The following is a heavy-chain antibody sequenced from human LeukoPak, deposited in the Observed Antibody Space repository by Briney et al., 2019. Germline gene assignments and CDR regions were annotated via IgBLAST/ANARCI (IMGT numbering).Heavy chain of an antibody. CDR3: ARRGSYSIHDC. J-gene: IGHJ4*02. V-gene: IGHV3-7*03. D-gene: IGHD2-15*01. CDR2: INQDGSEK. CDR1: GFTFSSSA. Sequence: GGSLRLSCAASGFTFSSSAMSWVRQVPGKGLEWVANINQDGSEKNFVDSVKGRFSISRDNAENSLYLQMNSLRAEDTAVYYCARRGSYSIHDCWGQGTLVTVSS.